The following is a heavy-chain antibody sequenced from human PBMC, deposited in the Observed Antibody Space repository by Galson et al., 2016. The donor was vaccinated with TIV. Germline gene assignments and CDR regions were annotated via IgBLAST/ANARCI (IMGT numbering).Heavy chain of an antibody. Sequence: SLRLSCAASGFTFSNFVMHWVRQAPGRGLEWVALIWYDGTNKYYENSVKGRFTISRDNSKNSLYLQMSSLRVEGMGVYYCARDRGNRGIIDYWGQGTLVTVSS. CDR2: IWYDGTNK. D-gene: IGHD1-14*01. V-gene: IGHV3-33*01. J-gene: IGHJ4*02. CDR3: ARDRGNRGIIDY. CDR1: GFTFSNFV.